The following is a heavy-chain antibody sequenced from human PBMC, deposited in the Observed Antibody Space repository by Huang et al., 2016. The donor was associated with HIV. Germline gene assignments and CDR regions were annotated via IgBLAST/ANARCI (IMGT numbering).Heavy chain of an antibody. CDR1: EFSLSTYW. Sequence: EVQLVESGGGLVQPGGSLRLSCVASEFSLSTYWLMWRRQVPGKGLEWVASVREDRGQKDYLDAVHVRFIISGHNPRHALYLLMNNVRAEDAGVYYCACDQFINAFDLWCQGTLVTVSS. J-gene: IGHJ3*01. V-gene: IGHV3-7*01. CDR2: VREDRGQK. CDR3: ACDQFINAFDL.